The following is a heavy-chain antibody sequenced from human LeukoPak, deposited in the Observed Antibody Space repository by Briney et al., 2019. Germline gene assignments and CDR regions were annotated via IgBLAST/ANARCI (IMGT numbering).Heavy chain of an antibody. CDR3: AREGFLEWEDVFDY. V-gene: IGHV3-21*01. CDR1: GFTFSSYS. Sequence: RTGGSLRLSCAASGFTFSSYSMNWVRQAPGKGLEWVSSIISSSSYIYYADSVKGRFTISRDNAKNSLYLQMNSLRAEDTAVYYCAREGFLEWEDVFDYWGQGTLVTVSS. J-gene: IGHJ4*02. CDR2: IISSSSYI. D-gene: IGHD3-3*01.